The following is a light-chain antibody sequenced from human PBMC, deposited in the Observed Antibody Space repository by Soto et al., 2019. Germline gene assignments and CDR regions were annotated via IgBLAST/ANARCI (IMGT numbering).Light chain of an antibody. CDR3: QQYGSSPPFT. J-gene: IGKJ3*01. V-gene: IGKV3-20*01. Sequence: EIVLTQSPGTLSLSPGERATLSCRASQSVSSSYLAWYQQKPGQAPRLLIYGASSRATGIPDRFSGSGSGTDFTLTISRLEPEDFAVDYCQQYGSSPPFTFGPGTKVDI. CDR2: GAS. CDR1: QSVSSSY.